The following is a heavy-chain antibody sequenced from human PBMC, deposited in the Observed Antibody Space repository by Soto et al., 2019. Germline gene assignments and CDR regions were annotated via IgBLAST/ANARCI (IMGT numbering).Heavy chain of an antibody. J-gene: IGHJ4*02. CDR2: ISASGVTS. CDR1: GFTFNSYD. Sequence: EVYLLESGGGLVQPGGSLRLSCAASGFTFNSYDIHWVRQAPGKGLEWVSGISASGVTSNYADSVKGRFTISRDNSKNTLYLQMNSLRDGDTAVYYCAKRLPAAPFDDWGQGILVTVSS. CDR3: AKRLPAAPFDD. V-gene: IGHV3-23*01. D-gene: IGHD2-2*01.